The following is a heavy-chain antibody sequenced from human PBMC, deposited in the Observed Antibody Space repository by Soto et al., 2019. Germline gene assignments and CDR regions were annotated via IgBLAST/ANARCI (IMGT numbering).Heavy chain of an antibody. CDR2: ISGSGGST. J-gene: IGHJ6*02. Sequence: GGSLRLGCAASGFTFSSYAMSWVRQAPGKGLEWVSAISGSGGSTYYADSVKGRFTISRDNSKNTLYLQMNSLRAEDTAVYYCAQDNGYKYISSSGSLPYYYSGMDVWGQGATVTVS. CDR1: GFTFSSYA. D-gene: IGHD6-6*01. V-gene: IGHV3-23*01. CDR3: AQDNGYKYISSSGSLPYYYSGMDV.